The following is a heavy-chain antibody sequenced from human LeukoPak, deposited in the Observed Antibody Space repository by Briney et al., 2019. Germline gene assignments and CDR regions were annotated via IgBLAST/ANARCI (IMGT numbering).Heavy chain of an antibody. J-gene: IGHJ5*02. CDR2: ISAYNGNT. CDR1: GYTFTSYG. V-gene: IGHV1-18*01. CDR3: AGAGGDYSNFNWFDP. D-gene: IGHD4-11*01. Sequence: ASVKVSCKASGYTFTSYGISWVRQAPGQGLEWMGWISAYNGNTNYAQKLQGRVTMTTDTSTSTAYMELRSLRSDDTAVYYCAGAGGDYSNFNWFDPWGQGTLVTVSS.